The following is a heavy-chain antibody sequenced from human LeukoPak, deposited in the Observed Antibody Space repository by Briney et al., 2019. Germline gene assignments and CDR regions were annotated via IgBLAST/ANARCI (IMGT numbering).Heavy chain of an antibody. CDR2: ISGSGGST. Sequence: GGSLRLSCAASGFTFSSYAMSWVRQAPGKGLEWVSAISGSGGSTYYADSVKGRFTIPRDNSKNTLYLQMNSLRAEDTAVYYCAKVVPAGSYYYGMDVWGQGTTVTVSS. D-gene: IGHD2-2*01. J-gene: IGHJ6*02. V-gene: IGHV3-23*01. CDR1: GFTFSSYA. CDR3: AKVVPAGSYYYGMDV.